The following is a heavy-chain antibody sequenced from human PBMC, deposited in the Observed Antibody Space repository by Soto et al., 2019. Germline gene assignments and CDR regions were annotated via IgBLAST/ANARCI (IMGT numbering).Heavy chain of an antibody. D-gene: IGHD6-13*01. CDR1: GGSISSSSYY. CDR2: IYYSGST. Sequence: SETLSLTCTVSGGSISSSSYYWGWIRQPPGKGLEWIGSIYYSGSTYYNPSLKSRVTISVDTSKNQFSLKLSSVTAADTAVYYCARQSQLWAFDYWGQGTLVTVSS. V-gene: IGHV4-39*01. CDR3: ARQSQLWAFDY. J-gene: IGHJ4*02.